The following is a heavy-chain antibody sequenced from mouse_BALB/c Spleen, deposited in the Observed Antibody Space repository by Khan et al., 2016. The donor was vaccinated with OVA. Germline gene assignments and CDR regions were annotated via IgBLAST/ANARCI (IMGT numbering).Heavy chain of an antibody. CDR2: IYPNGSI. J-gene: IGHJ4*01. Sequence: EVQLQQSGPDLVKSSHSLSLTCTVTGHSITSGYSWHWIRQFPGNKLEWMGYIYPNGSINYNPSLKSRFSITRDTSKNLFFLQLNSVTAEDTATYYCASDGNYMEYWGQGTSVTVSS. D-gene: IGHD2-1*01. CDR3: ASDGNYMEY. CDR1: GHSITSGYS. V-gene: IGHV3-1*02.